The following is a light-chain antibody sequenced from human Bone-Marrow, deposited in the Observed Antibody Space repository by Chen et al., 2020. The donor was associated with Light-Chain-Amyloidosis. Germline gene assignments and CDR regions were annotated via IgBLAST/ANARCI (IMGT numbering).Light chain of an antibody. CDR3: QSADSSVTYVVI. Sequence: SNALTQTHSVSVSPGQMARITCSGDDLPTKYAYWYQQKPGQAPVLVIPRDTVRPSGFSDRFSCSSSGTTATLTISGVQAEDEADYHCQSADSSVTYVVIFGGGTTLTVL. CDR2: RDT. CDR1: DLPTKY. V-gene: IGLV3-25*03. J-gene: IGLJ2*01.